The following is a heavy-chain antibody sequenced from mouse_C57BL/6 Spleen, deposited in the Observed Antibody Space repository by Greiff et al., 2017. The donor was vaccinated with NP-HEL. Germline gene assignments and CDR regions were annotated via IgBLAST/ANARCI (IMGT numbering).Heavy chain of an antibody. J-gene: IGHJ4*01. CDR3: ARKGGYYGSSYEDAMDY. CDR2: IWSGGST. Sequence: VKLMESGPGLVQPSQSLSITCTVSGFSLTSYGVHWVRQSPGKGLEWLGVIWSGGSTDYNAAFISRLSISKDNSKSQVFFKMNSLQADDTAIYYCARKGGYYGSSYEDAMDYWGQGTSVTVSS. D-gene: IGHD1-1*01. V-gene: IGHV2-2*01. CDR1: GFSLTSYG.